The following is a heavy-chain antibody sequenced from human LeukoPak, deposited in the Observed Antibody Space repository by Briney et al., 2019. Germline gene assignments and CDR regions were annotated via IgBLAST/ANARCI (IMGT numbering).Heavy chain of an antibody. CDR2: INWNGGST. V-gene: IGHV3-20*04. J-gene: IGHJ3*02. Sequence: PGGSLRLSCAASGFTFDDYGMSWVRQAPGKGLEWVSGINWNGGSTVYADSVKGRITISRDNAKNSLYLQMNSLRAEDTALYYCARKVGVYCSSTSCYAGAFDIWGQGTMVTVSS. CDR3: ARKVGVYCSSTSCYAGAFDI. CDR1: GFTFDDYG. D-gene: IGHD2-2*01.